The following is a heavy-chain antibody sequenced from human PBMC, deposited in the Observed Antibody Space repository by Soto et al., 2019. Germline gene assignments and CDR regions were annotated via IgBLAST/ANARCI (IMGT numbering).Heavy chain of an antibody. D-gene: IGHD2-15*01. CDR2: IYYNGNT. CDR1: GGSISSGGYY. CDR3: ARVYCSGGSCLVFDY. V-gene: IGHV4-31*03. Sequence: QVQLQESGPGLVKPSQTLSLTCTVSGGSISSGGYYWSWIRQHPGKGLEWIGYIYYNGNTYYNPSLKSRSTISIDTSKIQFSLKLSSVTAADTAVYYCARVYCSGGSCLVFDYWGQGTLVTVSS. J-gene: IGHJ4*02.